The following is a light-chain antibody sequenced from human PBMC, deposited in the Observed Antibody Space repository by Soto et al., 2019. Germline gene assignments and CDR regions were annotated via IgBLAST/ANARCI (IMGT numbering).Light chain of an antibody. Sequence: QSALTQPASVSGSPGQSITISCTGTSSDVGGYNYVSWYQQHPGKAPKLMIYDVNNRPSGVSNRFSGSKSGNTASLTISGLQAEDEADYYCSSYTSSSTLVVFAGGTKLTVL. CDR1: SSDVGGYNY. CDR3: SSYTSSSTLVV. V-gene: IGLV2-14*01. J-gene: IGLJ2*01. CDR2: DVN.